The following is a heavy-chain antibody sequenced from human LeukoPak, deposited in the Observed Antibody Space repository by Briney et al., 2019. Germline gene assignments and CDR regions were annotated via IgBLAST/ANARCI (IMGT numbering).Heavy chain of an antibody. J-gene: IGHJ4*02. CDR2: IYHSGHT. V-gene: IGHV4-59*08. CDR3: ARHNLIGYYFDY. Sequence: SETLSLTCTVSGASVSSDYWSWIRQSPGKGLEWIGYIYHSGHTMSNPSLKSRVSLSLDTSNNQFSLKLSSVTAADTAVYYCARHNLIGYYFDYWGQGTLVTVSS. CDR1: GASVSSDY. D-gene: IGHD3-16*01.